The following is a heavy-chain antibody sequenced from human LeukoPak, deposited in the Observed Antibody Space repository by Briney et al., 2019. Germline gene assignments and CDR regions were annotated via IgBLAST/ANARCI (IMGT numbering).Heavy chain of an antibody. D-gene: IGHD2-2*02. J-gene: IGHJ4*02. CDR3: AKDPGPGYCSSTSCYMSDY. V-gene: IGHV3-30*04. CDR2: ISYDGSNK. CDR1: GFTFSSYA. Sequence: PGRSLRLSCAASGFTFSSYAMHWVRQAPGKGLEWVAVISYDGSNKYYADSVKGRFTISRDNSKNTLYLQMNSLRAEDTAVYYCAKDPGPGYCSSTSCYMSDYWGQGTLVTVSS.